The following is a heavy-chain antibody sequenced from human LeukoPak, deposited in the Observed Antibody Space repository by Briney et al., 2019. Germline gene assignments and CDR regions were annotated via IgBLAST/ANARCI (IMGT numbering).Heavy chain of an antibody. D-gene: IGHD3-3*01. V-gene: IGHV3-66*02. CDR1: GFTVSRNY. CDR3: ARATFWSGYQRDSWYMDV. Sequence: GGSLRLSCAASGFTVSRNYMSWVRQAPGKGLEWVSVIYSGGSTYYADSVKGRFTISRDNSKNTLYLQMSSLRAEDTAVYYCARATFWSGYQRDSWYMDVWGKGTTATVSS. J-gene: IGHJ6*03. CDR2: IYSGGST.